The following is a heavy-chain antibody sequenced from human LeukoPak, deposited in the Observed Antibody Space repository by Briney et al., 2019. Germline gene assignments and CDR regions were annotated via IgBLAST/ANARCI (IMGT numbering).Heavy chain of an antibody. CDR1: GGSISSYY. CDR2: IYTSGST. D-gene: IGHD6-13*01. V-gene: IGHV4-4*07. CDR3: ARDPVAAAGTNYYYYYGMDV. Sequence: PSETLSLTCTVSGGSISSYYWSWIRQPAGKGLEWIGRIYTSGSTNYNPSLKSRVTMSVDTSKNQFSLKLSSVTAADTAVYYCARDPVAAAGTNYYYYYGMDVWGQGTTVTVSS. J-gene: IGHJ6*02.